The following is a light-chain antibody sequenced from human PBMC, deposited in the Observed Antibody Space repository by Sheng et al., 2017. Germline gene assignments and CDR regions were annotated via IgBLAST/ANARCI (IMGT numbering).Light chain of an antibody. J-gene: IGKJ1*01. V-gene: IGKV1-13*02. CDR3: QQFNTYPRT. CDR1: QGISSA. Sequence: AIQLTQSPSSLSASVGDRVTITCRASQGISSALAWYQQKPGNSPKLLIYEASSLETGVPSRFSGSGSGTDFTLTINSLQPEDFATYYCQQFNTYPRTFGQGTKVE. CDR2: EAS.